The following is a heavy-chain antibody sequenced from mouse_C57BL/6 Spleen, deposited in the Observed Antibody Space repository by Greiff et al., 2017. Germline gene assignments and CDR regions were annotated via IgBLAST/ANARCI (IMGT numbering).Heavy chain of an antibody. V-gene: IGHV1-82*01. CDR1: GYAFSSSW. J-gene: IGHJ2*01. CDR2: IYPGDGDT. CDR3: ARDYYYGSADY. D-gene: IGHD1-1*01. Sequence: QVQLQQSGPELVKPGASVKISCKASGYAFSSSWMNWVKQRPGKGLEWIGRIYPGDGDTNYNGKFKGKATLTADKSSSTAYMQRSSHASEDSAVFFCARDYYYGSADYWGQGTTLTVSS.